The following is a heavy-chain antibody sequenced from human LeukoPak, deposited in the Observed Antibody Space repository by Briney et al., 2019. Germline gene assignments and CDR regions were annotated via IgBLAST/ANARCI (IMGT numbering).Heavy chain of an antibody. V-gene: IGHV1-58*02. J-gene: IGHJ4*02. CDR3: AADRGVGELPRY. Sequence: TSVKVSCKASGFTFTSSAMQWVRQARGQRLEWIGWIVVGSGNTNYAQKFQERVTITRDMSTSTAYMELSSLRSEDTAEYYCAADRGVGELPRYWGQGTLVTVSS. CDR2: IVVGSGNT. CDR1: GFTFTSSA. D-gene: IGHD3-10*01.